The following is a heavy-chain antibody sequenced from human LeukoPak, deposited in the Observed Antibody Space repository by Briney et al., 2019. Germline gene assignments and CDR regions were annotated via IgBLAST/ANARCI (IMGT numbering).Heavy chain of an antibody. CDR1: GGSITNGGYY. D-gene: IGHD5-18*01. Sequence: SETLSLTCTVSGGSITNGGYYWSWIRQPPGKGLEWIGYIYYSGSTSYNSSLKSRVTISVDTSKNQFSLKLSSVTAADTAVYYCARTEESGYSYVYFGYYYYMDVWGKGTTVIVSS. CDR2: IYYSGST. CDR3: ARTEESGYSYVYFGYYYYMDV. V-gene: IGHV4-61*08. J-gene: IGHJ6*03.